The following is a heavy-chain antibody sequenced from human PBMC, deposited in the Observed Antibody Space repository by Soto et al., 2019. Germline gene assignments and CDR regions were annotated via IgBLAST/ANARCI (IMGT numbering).Heavy chain of an antibody. CDR1: GGSIRSSTYY. CDR2: IYYSGST. Sequence: LSLTCTVSGGSIRSSTYYWGWIRQPPGKGLEWIGSIYYSGSTHNTPSLKSRVTMSVDTYTNQFSLKLNSVTAADTAVYYCTRHEGGAAADRPLDYWGQGTLVTVSS. V-gene: IGHV4-39*01. J-gene: IGHJ4*02. CDR3: TRHEGGAAADRPLDY. D-gene: IGHD6-13*01.